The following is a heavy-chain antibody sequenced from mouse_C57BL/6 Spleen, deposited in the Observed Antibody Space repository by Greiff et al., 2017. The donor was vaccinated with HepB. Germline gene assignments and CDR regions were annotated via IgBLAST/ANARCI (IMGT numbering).Heavy chain of an antibody. CDR2: IYPGDGDT. Sequence: QVHVKQSGAELVKPGASVKISCKASGYAFSSYWMNWVKQRPGKGLEWIGQIYPGDGDTNYNGKFKGKATLTADKSSSTAYMQLSSLTSEDSAVYFCASDWDDGNGYFDGWGTGTTVTVSS. CDR3: ASDWDDGNGYFDG. V-gene: IGHV1-80*01. CDR1: GYAFSSYW. J-gene: IGHJ1*03. D-gene: IGHD4-1*01.